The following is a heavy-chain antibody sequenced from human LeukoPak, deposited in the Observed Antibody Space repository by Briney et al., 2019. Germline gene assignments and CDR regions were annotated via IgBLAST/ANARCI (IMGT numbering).Heavy chain of an antibody. CDR1: GFTFSSYE. V-gene: IGHV3-48*03. D-gene: IGHD2-2*02. J-gene: IGHJ4*02. CDR3: AREEESAAIADY. CDR2: ISSSGNTI. Sequence: GGSLRLSCAASGFTFSSYEMNWVRQAPGKGLEWVSYISSSGNTIYYAGSVKGRFTISRDNAKNSLYLQMNSLRAEDTAVYYCAREEESAAIADYWGQGTLVTVSS.